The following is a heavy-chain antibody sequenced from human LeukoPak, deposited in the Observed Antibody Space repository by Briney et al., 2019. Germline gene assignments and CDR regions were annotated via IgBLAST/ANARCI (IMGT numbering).Heavy chain of an antibody. V-gene: IGHV4-59*01. D-gene: IGHD6-6*01. J-gene: IGHJ5*02. CDR1: GGSISSYY. CDR2: IYYSGST. CDR3: ARLYSSSSWFDP. Sequence: SETLSLTCTVSGGSISSYYWSWIRQPPGKGLEWIGYIYYSGSTNYNPSLKSRVTISVDTSKNQFSLKLSSVTAADTAVYYCARLYSSSSWFDPWGQGTLVTVSS.